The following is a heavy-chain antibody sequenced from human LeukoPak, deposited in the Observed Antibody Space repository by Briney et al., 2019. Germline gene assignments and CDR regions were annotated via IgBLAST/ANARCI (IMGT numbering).Heavy chain of an antibody. V-gene: IGHV3-30*02. CDR1: GFTFSSYG. Sequence: GGSLRLSCAASGFTFSSYGMHWVRQAPGKGLEWVAFIRYDGSNKYYADSAKGRFTISRDNSKNTLYLQMNSLRAEDTAVYYCAKSSYSSSWYYYYYYMDVWGKGTTVTISS. CDR2: IRYDGSNK. D-gene: IGHD6-13*01. CDR3: AKSSYSSSWYYYYYYMDV. J-gene: IGHJ6*03.